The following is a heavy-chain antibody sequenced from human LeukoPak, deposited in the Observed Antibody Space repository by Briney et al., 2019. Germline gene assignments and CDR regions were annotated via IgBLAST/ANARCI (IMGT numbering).Heavy chain of an antibody. CDR3: AKDHLPGIVVADRDY. V-gene: IGHV3-23*01. Sequence: GTLRLSCAASEFTFSAYGMSWVRQAPGKGLEWVSAISSGGGSTYYADSVKGRFTISRDNSKNTLYLQINSLRAEETAVYYCAKDHLPGIVVADRDYWGQGTLVTVSS. CDR1: EFTFSAYG. D-gene: IGHD6-19*01. J-gene: IGHJ4*02. CDR2: ISSGGGST.